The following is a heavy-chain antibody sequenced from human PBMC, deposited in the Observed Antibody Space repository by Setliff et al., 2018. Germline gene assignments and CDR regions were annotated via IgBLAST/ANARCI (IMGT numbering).Heavy chain of an antibody. V-gene: IGHV4-34*01. J-gene: IGHJ6*02. CDR2: INHSGST. Sequence: SETLSLTCAVYGGSFSGYYWSWIRQPPGKGLEWIGEINHSGSTNYNPAVKSRVTISVYTSKNLFSLKLSSVAAADTAVYYCASGKVLSDYVWVSYRYEEYYCGMDVWGQGTTVTVSS. CDR3: ASGKVLSDYVWVSYRYEEYYCGMDV. CDR1: GGSFSGYY. D-gene: IGHD3-16*02.